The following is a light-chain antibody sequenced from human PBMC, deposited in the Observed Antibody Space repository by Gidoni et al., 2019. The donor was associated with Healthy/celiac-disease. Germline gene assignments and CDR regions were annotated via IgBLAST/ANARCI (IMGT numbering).Light chain of an antibody. CDR2: LGS. J-gene: IGKJ4*01. Sequence: DIVMTQSPLSLRVTPGEPASLSCRSSQSLLHSNGYNYLDWYLQKPGQSPQLLIYLGSNRASGVPDRFSGSGSGTDFTLKISRVVPEDVGVYYCMQALQTRLTFGGGTKVEIK. CDR3: MQALQTRLT. V-gene: IGKV2-28*01. CDR1: QSLLHSNGYNY.